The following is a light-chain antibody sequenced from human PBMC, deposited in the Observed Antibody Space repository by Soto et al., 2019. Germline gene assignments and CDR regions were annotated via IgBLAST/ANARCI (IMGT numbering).Light chain of an antibody. CDR3: MQALLNPWT. CDR1: QSLLHNDGYNF. Sequence: DIVMNQSPLSLPVTPGEPASISCRSSQSLLHNDGYNFLGWYLQKPGQSPQLLIYLGSNRSSGVPDRFSGSGSGTDFTLKISRVEADEVGVYSCMQALLNPWTFGQGTKVAIK. J-gene: IGKJ1*01. CDR2: LGS. V-gene: IGKV2-28*01.